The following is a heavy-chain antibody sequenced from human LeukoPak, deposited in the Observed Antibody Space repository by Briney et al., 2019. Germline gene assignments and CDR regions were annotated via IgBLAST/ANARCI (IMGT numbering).Heavy chain of an antibody. CDR3: ARAPYYDILTGYYTRGHYFDY. V-gene: IGHV3-23*01. J-gene: IGHJ4*02. D-gene: IGHD3-9*01. CDR1: GFTFSSYA. CDR2: ISGSGGST. Sequence: EGSLRLSCAASGFTFSSYAMSWVRQAPGKGLGWVSAISGSGGSTYYADSVKGRFTISRDNSKNTLYLQMNSLRAEDTAVYYCARAPYYDILTGYYTRGHYFDYWGQGTLVTVSS.